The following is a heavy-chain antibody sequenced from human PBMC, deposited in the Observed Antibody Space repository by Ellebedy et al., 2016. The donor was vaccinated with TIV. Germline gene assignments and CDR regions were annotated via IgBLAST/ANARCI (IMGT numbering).Heavy chain of an antibody. CDR3: ASGIADPDYYYGVDV. D-gene: IGHD6-13*01. V-gene: IGHV3-33*01. Sequence: SLKISCAASGFTFSSYGMHWVRQAPGKGLEWVAVIWYDGSNKYYADSVKGRFTISRDNSKNTLYLQMNSLRAEDTAVYYCASGIADPDYYYGVDVWGQGTTVTVSS. CDR2: IWYDGSNK. CDR1: GFTFSSYG. J-gene: IGHJ6*02.